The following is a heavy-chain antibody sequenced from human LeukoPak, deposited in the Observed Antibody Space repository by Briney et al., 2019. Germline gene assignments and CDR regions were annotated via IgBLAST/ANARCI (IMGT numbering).Heavy chain of an antibody. CDR2: IIPIFGTA. J-gene: IGHJ4*02. CDR3: ARQYYDSSGYSLPYFDY. V-gene: IGHV1-69*13. Sequence: ASVKVSCKASGGTFSSYAISWVRQAPGQGLEWMGRIIPIFGTANYAQKFQGRVTITADESTSTAYMELSSLRSEDTAVYYCARQYYDSSGYSLPYFDYWGQGTLVTVSS. CDR1: GGTFSSYA. D-gene: IGHD3-22*01.